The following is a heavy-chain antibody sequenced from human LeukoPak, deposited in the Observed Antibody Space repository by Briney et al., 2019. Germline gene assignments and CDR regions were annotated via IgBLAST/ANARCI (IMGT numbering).Heavy chain of an antibody. CDR1: GGSISGSTYY. J-gene: IGHJ4*02. CDR3: ARRNSGSGNFDC. Sequence: SETLSLTCTVSGGSISGSTYYWGWVRQPPGKGLEWIGNMYYGGSTYYNPSLKSRVTISVDTSNNQFPLKLSSVTAADTAMYYCARRNSGSGNFDCWGQGTLVTVSS. CDR2: MYYGGST. D-gene: IGHD3-10*01. V-gene: IGHV4-39*01.